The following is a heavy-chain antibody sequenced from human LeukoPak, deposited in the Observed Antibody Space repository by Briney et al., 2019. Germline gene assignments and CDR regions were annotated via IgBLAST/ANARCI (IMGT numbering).Heavy chain of an antibody. CDR3: AKDVYGGHFDKGGWYRY. J-gene: IGHJ4*02. Sequence: GGSLRLSCAPSGFTFSNYGMHWVRQAPGRGLEWVAFIPYDGTNKYHADSVKGRFTISRDNSKNTLYLQMNSLRAEDTAIYYCAKDVYGGHFDKGGWYRYWGQGTLVTVSS. CDR1: GFTFSNYG. D-gene: IGHD4-23*01. V-gene: IGHV3-30*02. CDR2: IPYDGTNK.